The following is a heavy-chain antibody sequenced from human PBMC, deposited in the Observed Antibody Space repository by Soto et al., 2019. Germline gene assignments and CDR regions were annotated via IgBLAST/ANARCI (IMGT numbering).Heavy chain of an antibody. V-gene: IGHV4-39*02. J-gene: IGHJ4*02. CDR2: IHSSGGT. Sequence: SETLSLTCTVSGASIKSRNYFWGWIRQPPGKGLEFVGSIHSSGGTYYNPSLKSRVTVSVDLSNSHFSLSLKSLTATDTAVYYCGRLAEAATGHTDFDFWGQGALVTVSS. D-gene: IGHD2-15*01. CDR1: GASIKSRNYF. CDR3: GRLAEAATGHTDFDF.